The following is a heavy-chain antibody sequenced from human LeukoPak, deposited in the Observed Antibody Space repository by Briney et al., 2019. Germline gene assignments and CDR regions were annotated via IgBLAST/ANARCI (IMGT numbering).Heavy chain of an antibody. CDR1: GGSISSYY. J-gene: IGHJ4*02. CDR3: ARQGYSYGYGPEGYFDY. D-gene: IGHD5-18*01. V-gene: IGHV4-59*01. CDR2: IYYSGST. Sequence: SETLSLTCTVSGGSISSYYLSWIRQPPGKGLEWIGYIYYSGSTNYNPSLKSRVTISVDTSKNQFSLKLSSVTAADTAVYYCARQGYSYGYGPEGYFDYWGQGTLVTVSS.